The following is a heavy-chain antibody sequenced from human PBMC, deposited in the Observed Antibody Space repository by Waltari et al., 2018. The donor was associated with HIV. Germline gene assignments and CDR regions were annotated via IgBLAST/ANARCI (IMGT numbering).Heavy chain of an antibody. Sequence: EVKLVESGGALAQPRRPLRLSCAGSGFPFDRYALRWVCQTPGQGVDGIGFIRRRGFGGTTYFGPSVGGRFGISRDGAENGVYLEVRRMIVEDAGIDYCVIESLPKGAAVSCYRCWGQGVLVIGSS. CDR3: VIESLPKGAAVSCYRC. CDR2: IRRRGFGGTT. V-gene: IGHV3-49*04. CDR1: GFPFDRYA. J-gene: IGHJ4*02. D-gene: IGHD2-15*01.